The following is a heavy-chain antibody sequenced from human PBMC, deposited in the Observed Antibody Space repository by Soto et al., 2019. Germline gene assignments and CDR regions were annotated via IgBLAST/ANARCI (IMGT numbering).Heavy chain of an antibody. CDR1: GGSVSSGLYY. V-gene: IGHV4-61*03. Sequence: QLHLQESGPGLVKPSETLSLTCTVSGGSVSSGLYYCSWIRQPPVKGLEWIGYIYYSGCTNYNPSLRSRVPRTVDTSKNHSALKLSPVPAADPSVYYFARELSGYYDSRVQGTPLTVSS. J-gene: IGHJ4*02. D-gene: IGHD3-3*01. CDR2: IYYSGCT. CDR3: ARELSGYYDS.